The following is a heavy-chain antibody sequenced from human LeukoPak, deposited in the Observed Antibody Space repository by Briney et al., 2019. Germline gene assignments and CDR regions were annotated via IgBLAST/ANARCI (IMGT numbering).Heavy chain of an antibody. J-gene: IGHJ4*02. CDR1: GFTISSNY. Sequence: GGSLRLSCAPSGFTISSNYMSWVRQAPGKGLEWVSVIYSGGSTYYADSVKGRFTISRDNSKNTLYLQMNSLRAEGTAVYYCSRDDILTGYRDYWGQGTLVTVSS. CDR3: SRDDILTGYRDY. V-gene: IGHV3-53*01. D-gene: IGHD3-9*01. CDR2: IYSGGST.